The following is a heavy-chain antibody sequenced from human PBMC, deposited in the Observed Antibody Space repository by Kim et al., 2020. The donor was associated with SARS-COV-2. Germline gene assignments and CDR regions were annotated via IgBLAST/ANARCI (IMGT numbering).Heavy chain of an antibody. D-gene: IGHD3-10*01. J-gene: IGHJ4*02. V-gene: IGHV3-30*02. Sequence: SVKGRFTISRDNSKNTLYLQMNSLRAEDTAVYYCAKEALLWFGELTASFDYWGQGTLVTVSS. CDR3: AKEALLWFGELTASFDY.